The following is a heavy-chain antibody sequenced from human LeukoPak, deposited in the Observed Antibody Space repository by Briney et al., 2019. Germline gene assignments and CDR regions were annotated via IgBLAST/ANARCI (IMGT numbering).Heavy chain of an antibody. J-gene: IGHJ4*02. CDR2: ISGSGGST. V-gene: IGHV3-23*01. D-gene: IGHD3-22*01. Sequence: GGSLRLSCAASGLTFGPYAMSWVRQAPGKGLEWVSAISGSGGSTYYADSVKGRFTISRDNSKNTLYLQMNSLRAEDTAVYYCAKRVYDSSGYYWDYWGQGTLVTVSS. CDR1: GLTFGPYA. CDR3: AKRVYDSSGYYWDY.